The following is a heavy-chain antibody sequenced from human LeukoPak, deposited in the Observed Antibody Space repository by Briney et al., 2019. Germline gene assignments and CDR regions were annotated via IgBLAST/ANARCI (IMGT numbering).Heavy chain of an antibody. CDR2: ITGSGGNT. CDR3: AALMGGRIGEIGYGGEDY. J-gene: IGHJ4*02. V-gene: IGHV3-23*01. Sequence: GGSLRLSCAAPGSSFSTYAMSWVRQAPGEGLLWVSSITGSGGNTYYADSVKGRFTISRDNANSTLYLQMISLGIEATAVFYCAALMGGRIGEIGYGGEDYWGQGTLVSVSS. D-gene: IGHD5-12*01. CDR1: GSSFSTYA.